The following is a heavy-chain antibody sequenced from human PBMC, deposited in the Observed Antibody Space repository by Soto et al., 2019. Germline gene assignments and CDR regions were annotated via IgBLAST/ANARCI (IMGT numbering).Heavy chain of an antibody. Sequence: EVQLVESGGGLVQPGGSLRLSCAASGFTFSSYSMNWVRQAPGKGLEWVSYISSSSSTIYYAVSVKGRFTISRDNAKNSLYLQMNSLRAEDTAVYYCARDLTSYGPFDYGGQGTLVTFSS. V-gene: IGHV3-48*01. CDR1: GFTFSSYS. J-gene: IGHJ4*02. CDR2: ISSSSSTI. D-gene: IGHD5-18*01. CDR3: ARDLTSYGPFDY.